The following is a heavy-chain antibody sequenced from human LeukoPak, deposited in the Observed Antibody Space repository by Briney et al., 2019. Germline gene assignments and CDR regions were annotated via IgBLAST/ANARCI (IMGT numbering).Heavy chain of an antibody. CDR2: IYYSGST. J-gene: IGHJ4*02. Sequence: PSETLSLTCTVSGYSISSGYYWGWIRQPPGKGLEWIGSIYYSGSTYYNPSLKSRVTISVDTSKNQFSLKLSSVTAADTAVYYCARGGHSGYGDYWGQGTLVTVSS. V-gene: IGHV4-38-2*02. CDR1: GYSISSGYY. D-gene: IGHD5-12*01. CDR3: ARGGHSGYGDY.